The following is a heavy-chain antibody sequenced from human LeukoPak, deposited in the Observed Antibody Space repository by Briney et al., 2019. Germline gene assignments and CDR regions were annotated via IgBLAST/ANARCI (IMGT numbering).Heavy chain of an antibody. Sequence: PGGSLRLSCAASGFTFSNYAIHWVRQAPGKGLEWVAVISYDGKNKFYADSVTGRFTISRDNSKNTLFLQMSSLRAEDTAVYYCARAKRGVTDYWGQGTLVTVSS. V-gene: IGHV3-30*04. J-gene: IGHJ4*02. CDR2: ISYDGKNK. CDR1: GFTFSNYA. D-gene: IGHD4-11*01. CDR3: ARAKRGVTDY.